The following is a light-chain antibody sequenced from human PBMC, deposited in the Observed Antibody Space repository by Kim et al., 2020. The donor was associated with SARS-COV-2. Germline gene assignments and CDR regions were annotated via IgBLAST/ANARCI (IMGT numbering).Light chain of an antibody. CDR3: QQHNTYPRT. Sequence: DIQLTQSPSFLSASVGDRVTITCRARQGISSYLAWYQQKPGKAPNLLIYAASSLQSGVPSRFSGSGSETEFTLTISSLQPEDFATYYCQQHNTYPRTFGQGTKVDIK. CDR2: AAS. J-gene: IGKJ1*01. V-gene: IGKV1-9*01. CDR1: QGISSY.